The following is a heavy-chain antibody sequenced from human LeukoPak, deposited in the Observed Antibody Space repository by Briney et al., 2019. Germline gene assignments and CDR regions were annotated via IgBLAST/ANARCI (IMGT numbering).Heavy chain of an antibody. J-gene: IGHJ4*02. D-gene: IGHD1-26*01. V-gene: IGHV4-4*07. Sequence: PSETLSLTCTVSGDSISNYYWSWIRQPAGKGLEWIGRIYTSGSTNYNPSLKSRVTMSVDTSKNQFSLKLSSVTAADTAVYYCARMPPVGGSYVYWGQGTLVTVSS. CDR3: ARMPPVGGSYVY. CDR1: GDSISNYY. CDR2: IYTSGST.